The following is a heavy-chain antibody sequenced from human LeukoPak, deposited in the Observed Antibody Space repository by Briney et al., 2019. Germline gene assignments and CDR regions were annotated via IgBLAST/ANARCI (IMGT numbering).Heavy chain of an antibody. D-gene: IGHD5/OR15-5a*01. V-gene: IGHV3-15*07. CDR2: IKSKTDGGTT. Sequence: PGGSLRLSCAASGFTFSNAWMNWVRQAPGKGLEWVGRIKSKTDGGTTDCAAPVKGRFTISRDDSKNTLYLQMNSLKTEDTAVYYCARGVPNSVYGLDVWGQGTTVTVSS. CDR3: ARGVPNSVYGLDV. J-gene: IGHJ6*02. CDR1: GFTFSNAW.